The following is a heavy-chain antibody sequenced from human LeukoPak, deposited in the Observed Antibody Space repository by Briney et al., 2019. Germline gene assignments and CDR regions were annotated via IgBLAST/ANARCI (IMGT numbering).Heavy chain of an antibody. V-gene: IGHV3-53*01. CDR1: GFTVSSNH. D-gene: IGHD3-10*01. J-gene: IGHJ4*02. Sequence: GGSLRLSCAASGFTVSSNHMSWVRQAPGKGLEWVSVIYSGGSTYYADSVKGRFTISRDNSKNTLYLQMNSLGAEDTAVYYCARGYGSGSLFLDYWGQGTLVTVSS. CDR3: ARGYGSGSLFLDY. CDR2: IYSGGST.